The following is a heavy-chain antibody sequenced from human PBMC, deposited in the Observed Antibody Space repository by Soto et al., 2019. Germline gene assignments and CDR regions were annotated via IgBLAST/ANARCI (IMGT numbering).Heavy chain of an antibody. Sequence: GASVKVSCKTSGYTFSSYSINWVRQAPGQGLEWMAWISTNSGNTHYAERVQGRVTVTLDKSARTAFMEMWGLTSDDTAVYFCARDNGYYDFWGPGTLVTV. V-gene: IGHV1-18*01. CDR2: ISTNSGNT. CDR1: GYTFSSYS. J-gene: IGHJ4*02. CDR3: ARDNGYYDF. D-gene: IGHD2-8*01.